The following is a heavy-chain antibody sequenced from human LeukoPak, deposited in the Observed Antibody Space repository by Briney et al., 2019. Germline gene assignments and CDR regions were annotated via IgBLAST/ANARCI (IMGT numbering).Heavy chain of an antibody. J-gene: IGHJ6*03. Sequence: GGSLRLSCAASGFTLSSYAMHWVRQAPGKGLEYVSVISKNGGNTYYANSVKGRFSISRDNSKNTLYLQMGSLRTEDMAVYYCARVGEGRYYQYYYMDVWGKGTTVTVSS. CDR2: ISKNGGNT. CDR3: ARVGEGRYYQYYYMDV. D-gene: IGHD1-26*01. CDR1: GFTLSSYA. V-gene: IGHV3-64*01.